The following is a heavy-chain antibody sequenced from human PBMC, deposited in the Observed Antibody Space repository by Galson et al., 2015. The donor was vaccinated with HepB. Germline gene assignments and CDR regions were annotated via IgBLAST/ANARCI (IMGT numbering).Heavy chain of an antibody. D-gene: IGHD1-26*01. J-gene: IGHJ4*02. V-gene: IGHV1-3*01. CDR1: GYTFTSYA. CDR2: INAGNGNT. CDR3: ARASGSYYYFDY. Sequence: SVKVSCKASGYTFTSYAMHWVRQAPGQRLEWMGWINAGNGNTKYSQKFQGRVTITRDTSASTAYMELSSLRSEDTAVYYCARASGSYYYFDYWGQGTLVTVSP.